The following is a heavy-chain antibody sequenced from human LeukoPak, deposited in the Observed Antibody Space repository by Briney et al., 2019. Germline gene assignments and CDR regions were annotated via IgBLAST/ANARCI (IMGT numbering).Heavy chain of an antibody. D-gene: IGHD2-2*02. Sequence: PGGSLRLSCAASGLTFSSYWMSWVRQAPGKGLEWVANIKKDGSEKYYVDSVKGRFTISRDNAKNSLYPQMNSLRAEDTAVYFCARDSDYTWDYWGQGTLVTVSS. J-gene: IGHJ4*02. V-gene: IGHV3-7*01. CDR3: ARDSDYTWDY. CDR2: IKKDGSEK. CDR1: GLTFSSYW.